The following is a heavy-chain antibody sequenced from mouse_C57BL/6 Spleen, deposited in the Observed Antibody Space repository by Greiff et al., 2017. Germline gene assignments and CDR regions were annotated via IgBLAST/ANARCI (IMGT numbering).Heavy chain of an antibody. CDR3: ARHGYDRAWFAY. CDR2: IWSGGST. J-gene: IGHJ3*01. CDR1: GFSLTSYG. V-gene: IGHV2-2*01. D-gene: IGHD2-2*01. Sequence: QVQLKESGPGLVQPSQSLSITCTVSGFSLTSYGVHWVRQSPGKGLEWLGVIWSGGSTDYNAAFISRLSISKDNSKSQVFFKMNSLQADDTAIYYCARHGYDRAWFAYWGQGTLVTVSA.